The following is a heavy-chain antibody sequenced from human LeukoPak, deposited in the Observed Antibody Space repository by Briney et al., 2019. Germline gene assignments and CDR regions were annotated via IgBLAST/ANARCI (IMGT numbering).Heavy chain of an antibody. J-gene: IGHJ4*02. V-gene: IGHV3-23*01. CDR2: ISGSGGTT. D-gene: IGHD3-10*02. Sequence: GGSLRLSCAASGFTFSSFALSWVRQAPGKGLEWVSSISGSGGTTYHADSLKGRFTISRDNSKNTLYLQMNSLRADDTAIYYCAKYLFGSYWGQGTLVTVSS. CDR1: GFTFSSFA. CDR3: AKYLFGSY.